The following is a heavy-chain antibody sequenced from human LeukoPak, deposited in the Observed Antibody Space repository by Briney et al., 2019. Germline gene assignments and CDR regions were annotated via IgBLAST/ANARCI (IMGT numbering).Heavy chain of an antibody. CDR2: IYPGDSDT. CDR1: GYSFTSYW. D-gene: IGHD3-9*01. J-gene: IGHJ5*02. CDR3: ARLGPADILTGYYEVVMESNWFDP. V-gene: IGHV5-51*01. Sequence: PGESLKISCKGSGYSFTSYWIGLVRQMPGKGLEWMGIIYPGDSDTRYSPSFQGQVTISADKSISTAYLQWSSLKASDTAMYYCARLGPADILTGYYEVVMESNWFDPWGQGTLVTVSS.